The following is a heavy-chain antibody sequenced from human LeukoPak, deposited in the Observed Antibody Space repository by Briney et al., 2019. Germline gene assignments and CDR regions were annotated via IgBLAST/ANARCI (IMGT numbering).Heavy chain of an antibody. V-gene: IGHV3-21*01. Sequence: GGSLRLSCAASGFTFSSYSMNWVRQAPGKGLEWVSSISSSSSYIYYADSVKGRFTISRDNAKNSLYLQMNSLRAEDTAVYYCARDAVLMVGYDILTGYPPSFDYWGQGTLVTVSS. D-gene: IGHD3-9*01. J-gene: IGHJ4*02. CDR1: GFTFSSYS. CDR3: ARDAVLMVGYDILTGYPPSFDY. CDR2: ISSSSSYI.